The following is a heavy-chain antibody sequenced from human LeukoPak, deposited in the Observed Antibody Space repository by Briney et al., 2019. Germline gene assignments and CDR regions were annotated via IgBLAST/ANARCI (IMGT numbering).Heavy chain of an antibody. V-gene: IGHV4-39*07. D-gene: IGHD6-19*01. Sequence: SETLSLTCTVSGGSISSSSYYWGWIRQPPGKGLEWIGSIYYSGSTYYNPSLKSRVTISVDTSKNQFSLKLSSVTAADTAVYYCARDPSSGWYSGGDYWGQGTLVTVSS. CDR1: GGSISSSSYY. CDR2: IYYSGST. J-gene: IGHJ4*02. CDR3: ARDPSSGWYSGGDY.